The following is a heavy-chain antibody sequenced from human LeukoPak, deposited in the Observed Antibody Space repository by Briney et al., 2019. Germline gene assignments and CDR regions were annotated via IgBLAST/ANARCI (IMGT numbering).Heavy chain of an antibody. CDR1: GFTFSDYY. D-gene: IGHD3-10*01. CDR3: AKDLGYGSGSYYAFDI. CDR2: ISSSGSTI. Sequence: GGSLRLSCAASGFTFSDYYMSWIRQAPGKGLEWVSYISSSGSTIYYADSVKGRFTISRDNAKNSLYLQMNSLRAEDTAVYYCAKDLGYGSGSYYAFDIWGQGTMVTVSS. V-gene: IGHV3-11*04. J-gene: IGHJ3*02.